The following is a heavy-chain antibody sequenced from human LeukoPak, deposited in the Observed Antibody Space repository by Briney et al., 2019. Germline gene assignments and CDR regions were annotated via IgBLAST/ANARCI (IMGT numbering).Heavy chain of an antibody. CDR1: GFIFSNYW. CDR3: ARRGKLDY. J-gene: IGHJ4*02. Sequence: GGSLRLSCGASGFIFSNYWIYWVRQAPGKGLEWVANIKQDGSEKYYVDSVKGRFTISRDNAKNSLYLQMNSLRAEDTAVYYCARRGKLDYWGQGTLVTVSS. CDR2: IKQDGSEK. D-gene: IGHD4-23*01. V-gene: IGHV3-7*01.